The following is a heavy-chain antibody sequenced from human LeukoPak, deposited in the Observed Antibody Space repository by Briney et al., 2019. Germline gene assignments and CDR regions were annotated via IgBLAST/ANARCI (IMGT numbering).Heavy chain of an antibody. V-gene: IGHV3-23*01. CDR1: GFTFSSYA. D-gene: IGHD5-12*01. CDR3: ARDLHSGYDGGFDY. CDR2: ISGSGGST. Sequence: GGSLRLSCAASGFTFSSYAMSWVRQAPGKGLEWVSAISGSGGSTYYADSVKGRFTISRDNSKNTLYLQMNSLRAEDTAVYYCARDLHSGYDGGFDYWGQGTLVTVSS. J-gene: IGHJ4*02.